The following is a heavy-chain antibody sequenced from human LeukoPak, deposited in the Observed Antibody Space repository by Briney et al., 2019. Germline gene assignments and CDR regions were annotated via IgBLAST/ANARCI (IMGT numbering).Heavy chain of an antibody. CDR1: GYSISSGYY. CDR2: INHSGST. CDR3: ARGFPYSYGARKGLFDY. Sequence: SETLSLTCAVSGYSISSGYYWSWIRQPPGKGLEWIGEINHSGSTNYNPSLKSRVTISVDTSKNQFSLKLSSVTAADTAVYYCARGFPYSYGARKGLFDYWGQGTLVTVSS. D-gene: IGHD5-18*01. V-gene: IGHV4-34*01. J-gene: IGHJ4*02.